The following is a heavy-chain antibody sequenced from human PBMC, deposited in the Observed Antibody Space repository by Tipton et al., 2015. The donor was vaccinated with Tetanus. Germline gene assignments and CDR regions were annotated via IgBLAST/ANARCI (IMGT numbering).Heavy chain of an antibody. CDR1: GVSIRNGGYS. Sequence: TLSLTCAVSGVSIRNGGYSWNWIRQPAGKGLEWIGYTYHTGGTYYNPSLKSRVTISVDRSSDQFSLRLTSVTAADTAIYYCVRAPYNSPGKYYFDCWGQGALVTVSS. V-gene: IGHV4-30-2*01. J-gene: IGHJ4*02. D-gene: IGHD1-1*01. CDR3: VRAPYNSPGKYYFDC. CDR2: TYHTGGT.